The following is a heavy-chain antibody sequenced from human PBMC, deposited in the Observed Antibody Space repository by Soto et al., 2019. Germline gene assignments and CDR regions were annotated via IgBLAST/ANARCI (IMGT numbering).Heavy chain of an antibody. J-gene: IGHJ3*02. CDR3: AKSKGDLEILKTTVTTFWGPFHI. V-gene: IGHV3-9*01. D-gene: IGHD4-17*01. Sequence: EVQLVESGGGLVQPGRSLRLSCAASGFTFDDYAMHWVRQVPGKGPEWVSGISWNGGSRGYAESVRGRFTISRDNAKNSLYLQMNSLRAEDTAVYYCAKSKGDLEILKTTVTTFWGPFHIWGQGTMVTVSS. CDR1: GFTFDDYA. CDR2: ISWNGGSR.